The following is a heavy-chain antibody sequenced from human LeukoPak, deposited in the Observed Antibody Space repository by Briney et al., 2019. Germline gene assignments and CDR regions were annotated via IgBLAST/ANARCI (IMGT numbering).Heavy chain of an antibody. CDR2: IHHSGRT. CDR3: ARDHLANLASRLFDP. CDR1: GGSISSYY. Sequence: SETLSLTCTVSGGSISSYYWSWIRQPPGKGLEWIGSIHHSGRTYYNPSLKSRVTISVDTSKNRFSLKLSSVTAADTAVYYCARDHLANLASRLFDPWGQGTLVTVSS. J-gene: IGHJ5*02. V-gene: IGHV4-38-2*02. D-gene: IGHD3-3*01.